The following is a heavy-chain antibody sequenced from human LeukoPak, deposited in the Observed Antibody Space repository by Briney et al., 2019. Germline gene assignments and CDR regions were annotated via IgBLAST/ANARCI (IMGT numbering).Heavy chain of an antibody. J-gene: IGHJ5*02. CDR2: IYHSGST. CDR3: ATRYCSSTSCHHFDP. Sequence: SETLSLACTVSGYSISSGYYWGWIRQPPGKGLEWIGSIYHSGSTYYNPSLKSRVTILVDTSKNQFSLKLSSVTAADTAVYYCATRYCSSTSCHHFDPWGQGTLVTVSS. D-gene: IGHD2-2*01. V-gene: IGHV4-38-2*02. CDR1: GYSISSGYY.